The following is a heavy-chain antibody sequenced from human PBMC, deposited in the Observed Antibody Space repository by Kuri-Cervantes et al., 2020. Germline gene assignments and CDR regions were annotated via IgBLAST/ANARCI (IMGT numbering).Heavy chain of an antibody. D-gene: IGHD5-18*01. CDR1: GFTFSSYA. CDR2: ISYDGSHK. Sequence: GESLKISCAASGFTFSSYAMHWVRQAPGKGLEWVAVISYDGSHKYYADSVKGRFTISRDNSKNTLYLQMNSLRVEDTSVYYCARDLGGIQLWDMFDYWGQGTLVTVSS. CDR3: ARDLGGIQLWDMFDY. V-gene: IGHV3-30-3*01. J-gene: IGHJ4*02.